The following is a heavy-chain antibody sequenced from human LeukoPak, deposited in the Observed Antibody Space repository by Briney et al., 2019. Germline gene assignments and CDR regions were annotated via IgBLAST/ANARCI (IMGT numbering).Heavy chain of an antibody. Sequence: PGGSLRLSCAASGSTFSSYEMNWVRQAPGKGLEWVSYISSSGSTIYYADSVKGRFTISRDNSKNTLYLQMNSLRAEDTAVYYCAREIAAAGTCFDYWGQGTLVTVPS. J-gene: IGHJ4*02. CDR2: ISSSGSTI. V-gene: IGHV3-48*03. CDR1: GSTFSSYE. D-gene: IGHD6-13*01. CDR3: AREIAAAGTCFDY.